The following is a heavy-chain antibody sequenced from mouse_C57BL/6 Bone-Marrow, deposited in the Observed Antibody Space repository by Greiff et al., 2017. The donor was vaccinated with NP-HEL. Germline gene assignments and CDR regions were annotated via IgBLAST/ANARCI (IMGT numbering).Heavy chain of an antibody. D-gene: IGHD2-3*01. V-gene: IGHV1-63*01. Sequence: VQLQQSGAELVRPGTSVKMSCKASGYTFTNYWIGWAKQRPGHGLAWIGDIYPGGGYTNYNEKFKGKATLTADKSSSTAYMQFSSLTSEDSAIYYCARKIYDGYSYYFDYWGQGTTLTVSS. CDR1: GYTFTNYW. J-gene: IGHJ2*01. CDR2: IYPGGGYT. CDR3: ARKIYDGYSYYFDY.